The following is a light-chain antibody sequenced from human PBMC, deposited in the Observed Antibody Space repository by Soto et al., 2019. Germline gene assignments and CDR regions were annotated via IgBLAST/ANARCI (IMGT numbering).Light chain of an antibody. V-gene: IGKV3-11*01. CDR2: DAS. J-gene: IGKJ2*01. Sequence: EIVLTPSPATLSLSPGERATLSCRASQSVSSYLAWYQQKPGQAPRLLIYDASNRTTGIPARFSGSGSATNYRLAISSQEPEDFEVYYCQQPSKWPYTFGQGNNLEIK. CDR1: QSVSSY. CDR3: QQPSKWPYT.